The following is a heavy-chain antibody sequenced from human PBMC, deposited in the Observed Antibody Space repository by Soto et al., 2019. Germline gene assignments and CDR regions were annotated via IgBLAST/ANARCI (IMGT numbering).Heavy chain of an antibody. Sequence: ASVKVSCKASGYTFTSYGISWVRQAPGQGLEWMGWISAYNGNTNYAQKLQGRVTMTTDTSTSTAYMELRSLRSDDTAVYYCAREASSSWHEYFQHWGQRTPVTVSS. CDR3: AREASSSWHEYFQH. J-gene: IGHJ1*01. V-gene: IGHV1-18*01. D-gene: IGHD6-13*01. CDR1: GYTFTSYG. CDR2: ISAYNGNT.